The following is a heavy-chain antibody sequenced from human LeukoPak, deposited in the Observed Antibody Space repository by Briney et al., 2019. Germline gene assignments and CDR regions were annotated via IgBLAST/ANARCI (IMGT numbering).Heavy chain of an antibody. Sequence: GGSLRLSCAASGFTFSSYAMNWARQAPGKGLEWVAVISYDGSNKYYADSVKGRFTISRDKSKNTLYLQMNSLRAEDTAVYYCARETSIAAYYWGQGTLVTVSS. CDR3: ARETSIAAYY. CDR1: GFTFSSYA. J-gene: IGHJ4*02. CDR2: ISYDGSNK. V-gene: IGHV3-30-3*01. D-gene: IGHD6-25*01.